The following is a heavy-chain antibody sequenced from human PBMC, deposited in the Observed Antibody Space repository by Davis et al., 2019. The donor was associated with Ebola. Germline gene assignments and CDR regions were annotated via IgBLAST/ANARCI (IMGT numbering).Heavy chain of an antibody. CDR3: TTDLRDRPPGGY. CDR1: GFTFSNAW. J-gene: IGHJ4*02. V-gene: IGHV3-15*07. CDR2: IKTKTDGGTT. Sequence: GESLKIPCAASGFTFSNAWTNWVRQAPGKGLEWVGRIKTKTDGGTTDYAAPVKGRFTISRDDSRNTLDLQMNSLKAEDTAVYYCTTDLRDRPPGGYWGQGNLVTVSS.